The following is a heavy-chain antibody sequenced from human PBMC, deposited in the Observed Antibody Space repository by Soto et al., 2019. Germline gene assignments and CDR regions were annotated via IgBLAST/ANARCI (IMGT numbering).Heavy chain of an antibody. D-gene: IGHD1-20*01. V-gene: IGHV4-59*08. Sequence: SETLSLTCTVSGGSISSYYWSWIRQPPGKGLEWIGYIYYSGSTNYNPSLKSRVTISVDTSKNQFSLKLSSVTAADTAVYYCARIITGTPGRWFDPWGQGTLVTVSS. J-gene: IGHJ5*02. CDR3: ARIITGTPGRWFDP. CDR2: IYYSGST. CDR1: GGSISSYY.